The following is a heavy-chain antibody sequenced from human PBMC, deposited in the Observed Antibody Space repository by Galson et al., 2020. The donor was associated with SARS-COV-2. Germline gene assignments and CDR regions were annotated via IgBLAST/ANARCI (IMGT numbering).Heavy chain of an antibody. D-gene: IGHD6-19*01. CDR3: ARHGDSSGWYGYYYGMDV. J-gene: IGHJ6*02. V-gene: IGHV3-48*03. CDR2: ISSSGSTI. CDR1: GFTFSSYE. Sequence: GGSLRLSCAASGFTFSSYEMNWVRQAPGKGLEWVSYISSSGSTIYYADSVKGRFTISRDNAKNSLYLQMNSLRAEDTAVYYCARHGDSSGWYGYYYGMDVWGQGTTVTVSS.